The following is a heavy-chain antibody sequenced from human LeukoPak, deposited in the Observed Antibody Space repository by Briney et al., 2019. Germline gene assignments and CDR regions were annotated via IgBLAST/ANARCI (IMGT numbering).Heavy chain of an antibody. V-gene: IGHV1-8*02. CDR3: ARGRNMDTAMDY. CDR2: MNPNSGNT. CDR1: GYTFTSYD. D-gene: IGHD5-18*01. J-gene: IGHJ4*02. Sequence: ASVKVSCKASGYTFTSYDINWVRQATGQGLEWMGWMNPNSGNTGYAQKFQGRVTMTRNTSISTAYMELSSLRSEDTAVYYCARGRNMDTAMDYWGQGTLVTVSS.